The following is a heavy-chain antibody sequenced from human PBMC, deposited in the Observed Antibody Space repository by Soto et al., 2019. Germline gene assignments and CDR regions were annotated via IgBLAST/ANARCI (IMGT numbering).Heavy chain of an antibody. J-gene: IGHJ4*02. CDR2: VYYSGST. Sequence: SETLSLTCTVSGGSISSYYWGWIRQPPGKGLEWIGYVYYSGSTKYNPSLKSRVTISVYTSKNQFSLKLSSVTAADTAMYYCARLTLAQDSSGYHIFDYWGLGTLVTVSS. D-gene: IGHD3-22*01. CDR1: GGSISSYY. CDR3: ARLTLAQDSSGYHIFDY. V-gene: IGHV4-59*08.